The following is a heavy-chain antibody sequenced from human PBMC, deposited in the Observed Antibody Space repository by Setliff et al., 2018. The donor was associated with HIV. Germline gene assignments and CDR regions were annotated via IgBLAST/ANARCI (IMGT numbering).Heavy chain of an antibody. Sequence: SETLSLTCTVSGGSISSTTYYWSWIRQPAGKGLEWIGHIYTSGSTNYNPSLKSRVTISVDTSKNQFSLKLSSVTAADTAVYYCARDLNWNWFDPWGQGTLVTV. CDR2: IYTSGST. CDR3: ARDLNWNWFDP. J-gene: IGHJ5*02. CDR1: GGSISSTTYY. D-gene: IGHD1-20*01. V-gene: IGHV4-61*09.